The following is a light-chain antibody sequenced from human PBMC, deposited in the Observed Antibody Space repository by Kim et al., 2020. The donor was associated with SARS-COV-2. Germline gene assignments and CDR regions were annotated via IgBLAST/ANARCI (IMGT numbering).Light chain of an antibody. Sequence: SSELTQDPAVSVAPGQTVRITCQGDRLRSYSASWYQQKPGQAPVLVFYGRDNRPSGIPDRFSGSNSGNTASLTITGAQAEDEADYYCGSRGSSGNHLYVFGTGTKVTVL. J-gene: IGLJ1*01. V-gene: IGLV3-19*01. CDR1: RLRSYS. CDR2: GRD. CDR3: GSRGSSGNHLYV.